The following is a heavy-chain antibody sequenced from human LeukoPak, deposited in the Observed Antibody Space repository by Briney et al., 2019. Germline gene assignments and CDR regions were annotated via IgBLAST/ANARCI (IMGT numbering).Heavy chain of an antibody. Sequence: PGGSLRLSCAASGFTFSSYAMSWVRQAPGKGLEWVSSISGSGGTTYYADSVKGRFTMSRDNSKKTLYLQMNSLRAEDTAVYYCAKDSWRYCNSSGYPIFLDYWGQGTLVTVSS. V-gene: IGHV3-23*01. CDR3: AKDSWRYCNSSGYPIFLDY. CDR2: ISGSGGTT. D-gene: IGHD3-22*01. CDR1: GFTFSSYA. J-gene: IGHJ4*02.